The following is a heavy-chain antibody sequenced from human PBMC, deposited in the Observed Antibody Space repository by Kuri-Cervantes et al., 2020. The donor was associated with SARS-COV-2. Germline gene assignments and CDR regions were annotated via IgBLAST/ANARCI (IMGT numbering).Heavy chain of an antibody. Sequence: SETLSLTCTVSGGSISSGGYYWSWIRQPPGKGLEWIGYIYHSGSTYYNPSLKSRVTISVDTSKNQFSLKLSSVTAADTAVYYCARLTTSYFDYWGQGTLVTVSS. CDR1: GGSISSGGYY. V-gene: IGHV4-30-2*01. D-gene: IGHD4-11*01. CDR3: ARLTTSYFDY. CDR2: IYHSGST. J-gene: IGHJ4*02.